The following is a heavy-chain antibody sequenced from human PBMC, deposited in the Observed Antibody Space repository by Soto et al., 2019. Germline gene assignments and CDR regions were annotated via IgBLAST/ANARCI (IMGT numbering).Heavy chain of an antibody. V-gene: IGHV1-18*01. D-gene: IGHD3-22*01. Sequence: GASVKVSCKGSGYTFTSYHINWVRQAPGQGLEWMGWISAYNGNTNYARKLQGRVTMTTDTSTSTAYMELRSLRSDDTAVYYCARGDSHYYDSSGYVDYWGQGTLVTVSS. CDR2: ISAYNGNT. J-gene: IGHJ4*02. CDR3: ARGDSHYYDSSGYVDY. CDR1: GYTFTSYH.